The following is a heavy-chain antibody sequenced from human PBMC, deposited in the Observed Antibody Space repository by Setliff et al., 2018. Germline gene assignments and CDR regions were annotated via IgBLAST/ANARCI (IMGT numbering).Heavy chain of an antibody. CDR3: ARDLGHGGDSDY. CDR1: GGSISSYY. D-gene: IGHD2-21*02. V-gene: IGHV4-4*07. J-gene: IGHJ4*02. Sequence: PSETLSLTCTVSGGSISSYYWSWIRQPAGKGLEWIGHIYIGHTGSINYNPSLKSRLTISRDTSKNQVSLKLNSVTATDTAVYYCARDLGHGGDSDYWGQGILVTVSS. CDR2: IYIGHTGSI.